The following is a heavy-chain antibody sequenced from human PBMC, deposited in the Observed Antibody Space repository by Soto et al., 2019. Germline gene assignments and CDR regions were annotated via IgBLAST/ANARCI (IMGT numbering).Heavy chain of an antibody. V-gene: IGHV3-23*01. CDR1: GFTFSSYA. CDR2: ISGSGGST. J-gene: IGHJ4*02. D-gene: IGHD2-21*02. Sequence: GGSLRLSCAASGFTFSSYAMSWVRQAPGKGLEWVSAISGSGGSTYYADSVKGRFTISRDNSKNTLYLQMNSLRAEDTAVYYCAKSEHIVVVTALDYWGQGTLVTVSS. CDR3: AKSEHIVVVTALDY.